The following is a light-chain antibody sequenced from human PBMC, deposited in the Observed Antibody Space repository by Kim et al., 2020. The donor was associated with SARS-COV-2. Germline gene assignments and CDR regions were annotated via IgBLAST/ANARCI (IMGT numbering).Light chain of an antibody. CDR3: QSYDSSNYVV. V-gene: IGLV6-57*03. J-gene: IGLJ2*01. CDR1: SGSIASNY. Sequence: KTVTISCTRSSGSIASNYVQWYQQRPGSVPTTVIYEDNQRPSGVPDRFSGSIDSSSNSASLTISGLKTEDEADYYCQSYDSSNYVVFGGGTQLTVL. CDR2: EDN.